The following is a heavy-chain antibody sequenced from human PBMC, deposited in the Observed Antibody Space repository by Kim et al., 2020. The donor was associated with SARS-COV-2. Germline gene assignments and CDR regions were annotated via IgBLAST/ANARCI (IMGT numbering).Heavy chain of an antibody. J-gene: IGHJ4*02. D-gene: IGHD3-10*01. CDR3: ARALDGYYYGSGSYVFDY. Sequence: GRFTISRDNAKNSLYLQMNSLRAEDTAVYYCARALDGYYYGSGSYVFDYWGQGTLVTVSS. V-gene: IGHV3-11*06.